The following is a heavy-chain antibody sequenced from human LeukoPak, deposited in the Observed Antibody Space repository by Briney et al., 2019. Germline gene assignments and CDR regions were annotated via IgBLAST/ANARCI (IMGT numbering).Heavy chain of an antibody. CDR3: ARDALTMVRGVIISLLDP. Sequence: ASVKVSCKASGYTFTGYYMHWVRQAPGQGLEWMGWISAYNGNTNYAQKLQGRVTMTTDTSTSTAYMELRSLRSDDTAVYYCARDALTMVRGVIISLLDPWGQGTLVTVSS. CDR1: GYTFTGYY. V-gene: IGHV1-18*04. CDR2: ISAYNGNT. D-gene: IGHD3-10*01. J-gene: IGHJ5*02.